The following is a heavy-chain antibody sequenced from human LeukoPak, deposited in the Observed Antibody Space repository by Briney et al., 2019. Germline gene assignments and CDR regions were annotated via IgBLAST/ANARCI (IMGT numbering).Heavy chain of an antibody. J-gene: IGHJ4*02. CDR3: ARLLSTAHY. Sequence: GGSLRLSCAVSGFPFSSYEMNWVRQAPGKGLEWVSLISSSGSTIYYADSVKGRFTISRDNAKNSLYLQMNSLRAEDTAVYYCARLLSTAHYWGQGALVTVSS. CDR2: ISSSGSTI. D-gene: IGHD2-15*01. V-gene: IGHV3-48*03. CDR1: GFPFSSYE.